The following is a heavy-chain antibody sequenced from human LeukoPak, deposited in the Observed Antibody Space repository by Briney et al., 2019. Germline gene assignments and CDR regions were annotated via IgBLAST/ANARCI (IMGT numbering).Heavy chain of an antibody. CDR2: INPSAGTT. CDR3: ARPLRSSSWSIDAFDI. D-gene: IGHD6-13*01. J-gene: IGHJ3*02. Sequence: ASVKVSCKASGYTFTSYYIHWVRQAPGQGLEWMGIINPSAGTTINAQTFQGRVTMTRDTSTSTVYMELSGLRSEDTDVYYCARPLRSSSWSIDAFDIWGQGTTVTVSS. V-gene: IGHV1-46*01. CDR1: GYTFTSYY.